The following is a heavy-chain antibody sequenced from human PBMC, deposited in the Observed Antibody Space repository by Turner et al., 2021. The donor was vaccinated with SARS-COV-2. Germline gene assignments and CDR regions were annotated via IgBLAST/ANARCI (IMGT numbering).Heavy chain of an antibody. CDR3: ASSFSVRGVKGDFDY. V-gene: IGHV1-24*01. Sequence: QVQLVHSGAEVKKPGASVKVSCKVSGYTLIELSMHWVRQAPGKGLEWMGGFDPEDAETIYAQKVQGRVTMTEDTSTDTADMELSSLRSEDTAVYYCASSFSVRGVKGDFDYWGQGTLVTVSS. CDR2: FDPEDAET. CDR1: GYTLIELS. D-gene: IGHD3-10*01. J-gene: IGHJ4*02.